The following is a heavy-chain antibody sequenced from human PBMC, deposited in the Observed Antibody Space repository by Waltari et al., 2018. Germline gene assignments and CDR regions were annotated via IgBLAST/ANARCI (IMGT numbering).Heavy chain of an antibody. D-gene: IGHD3-10*01. CDR2: MNPNSGNT. CDR3: ARGRVLLWFRELTDWFDP. V-gene: IGHV1-8*03. Sequence: QVQLMQSGAEVKKPGASVKVSCKASGYTFTSYDINWVRQATGQGLEWMGWMNPNSGNTGYAQKFQGRVTITRNTSISTAYMELSSLRSEDTAVYYCARGRVLLWFRELTDWFDPWGQGTLVTVSS. J-gene: IGHJ5*02. CDR1: GYTFTSYD.